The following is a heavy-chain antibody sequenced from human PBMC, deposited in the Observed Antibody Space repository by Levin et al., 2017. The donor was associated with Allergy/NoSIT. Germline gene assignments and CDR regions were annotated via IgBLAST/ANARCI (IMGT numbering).Heavy chain of an antibody. CDR1: GFTFSDYY. J-gene: IGHJ6*02. D-gene: IGHD6-13*01. Sequence: PGGSLRLSCAASGFTFSDYYMTWIRQAPGKGLDWVSYISGTGNTIYYADSVKGRFTISRDNAKNSLYLQMNSLGAEDTAVYYCARRGEAAGLLGGDVWGQGTTVTVSS. V-gene: IGHV3-11*01. CDR2: ISGTGNTI. CDR3: ARRGEAAGLLGGDV.